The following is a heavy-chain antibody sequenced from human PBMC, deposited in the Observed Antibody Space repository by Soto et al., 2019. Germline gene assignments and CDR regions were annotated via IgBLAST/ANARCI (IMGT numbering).Heavy chain of an antibody. J-gene: IGHJ3*01. CDR3: ARDDAVQNENGFDL. V-gene: IGHV3-33*01. Sequence: QVQLVESGGGVVQPGRSLRLSCAASGFTFSKYGFHWVRQAPGKGLEWVAVIVNDGSEKYHADSVEGRFTISRDNSKDTLVLHMNSLRAEATAVYYCARDDAVQNENGFDLWGQGTMVTVSS. D-gene: IGHD1-1*01. CDR2: IVNDGSEK. CDR1: GFTFSKYG.